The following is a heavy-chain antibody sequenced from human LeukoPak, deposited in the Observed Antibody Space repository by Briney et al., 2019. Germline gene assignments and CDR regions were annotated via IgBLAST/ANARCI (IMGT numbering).Heavy chain of an antibody. V-gene: IGHV3-23*01. D-gene: IGHD2-15*01. CDR3: ARDLAGSRDK. CDR2: ISGGGDNT. CDR1: GFTFTNYA. Sequence: GGSLRLSCIVPGFTFTNYAMSWVRQAPGKGLEWVSAISGGGDNTYYADSVKGRFTISRDNAKNTLYLQMNSLRAEDTAVYYCARDLAGSRDKWGQGTLVTVSS. J-gene: IGHJ4*02.